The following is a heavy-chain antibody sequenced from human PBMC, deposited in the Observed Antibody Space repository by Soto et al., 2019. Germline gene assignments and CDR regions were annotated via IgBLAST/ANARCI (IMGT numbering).Heavy chain of an antibody. J-gene: IGHJ6*03. CDR1: GFTFGDYA. CDR2: IRSKAYGGTT. CDR3: TRDRYCSGGSCYSYYIDV. Sequence: GGSLRLSCIASGFTFGDYAMSXFRQAQGKGLEWVGFIRSKAYGGTTEYAASVKGRFTISRDDSKSIAYLQMNSLKTEDTAVYYCTRDRYCSGGSCYSYYIDVWGKGTTVTVSS. D-gene: IGHD2-15*01. V-gene: IGHV3-49*03.